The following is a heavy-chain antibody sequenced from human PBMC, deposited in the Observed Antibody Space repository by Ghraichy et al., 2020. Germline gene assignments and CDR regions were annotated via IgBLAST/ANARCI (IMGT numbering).Heavy chain of an antibody. V-gene: IGHV3-11*01. CDR1: GFTFSDYY. D-gene: IGHD5-18*01. Sequence: GESLNISCAASGFTFSDYYMSWIRQAPGKGLEWVSYISSSGSTIYYADSVKGRFTISRDNAKNSLYLQMNSLRAEDTAVYYCARVFPSMVTSPFDYWGQGTLVTVSS. CDR2: ISSSGSTI. CDR3: ARVFPSMVTSPFDY. J-gene: IGHJ4*02.